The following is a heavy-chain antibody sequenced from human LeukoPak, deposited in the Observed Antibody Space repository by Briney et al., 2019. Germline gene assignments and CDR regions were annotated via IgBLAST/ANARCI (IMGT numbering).Heavy chain of an antibody. CDR1: GDTFNNDW. CDR3: ARQMGGTTSVNWFDP. V-gene: IGHV5-51*01. D-gene: IGHD1-1*01. Sequence: ESLKISCKGSGDTFNNDWIAWVRQMPGKGLEWMGIVYPDASKTKYNPSFQGQVTISADKSTTTAYLQWSSLRASDTAIYYCARQMGGTTSVNWFDPWGQGTLVTASS. CDR2: VYPDASKT. J-gene: IGHJ5*02.